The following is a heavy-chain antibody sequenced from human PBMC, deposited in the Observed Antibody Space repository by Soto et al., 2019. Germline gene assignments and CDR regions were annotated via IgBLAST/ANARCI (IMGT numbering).Heavy chain of an antibody. D-gene: IGHD3-16*02. J-gene: IGHJ2*01. CDR3: ATQSRSTNFDL. Sequence: EVQLLESGGGLVQPGWSLRLSCAASGFTFSSYAMSWVRQAPGKGLEWDSVVSGSGASTYYADSVKGRFTISRDNSKNTLYLQRNSLRAEVTAVYYCATQSRSTNFDLLGRGTLVTVSS. CDR1: GFTFSSYA. V-gene: IGHV3-23*01. CDR2: VSGSGAST.